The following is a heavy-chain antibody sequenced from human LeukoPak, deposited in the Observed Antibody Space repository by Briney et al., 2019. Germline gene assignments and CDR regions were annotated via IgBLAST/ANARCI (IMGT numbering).Heavy chain of an antibody. D-gene: IGHD3-10*01. J-gene: IGHJ5*02. CDR3: AKDKHIGVRGGRRAHWFDP. Sequence: PGRSLRLSCAASGFTFSSYGMHWVRQAPGKGLEWVAVISYDGSNKYYADSVKGRFTISRDNSKNTLYLQMNSLRAEDTAVYYCAKDKHIGVRGGRRAHWFDPWGQGTLVTVSS. CDR1: GFTFSSYG. V-gene: IGHV3-30*18. CDR2: ISYDGSNK.